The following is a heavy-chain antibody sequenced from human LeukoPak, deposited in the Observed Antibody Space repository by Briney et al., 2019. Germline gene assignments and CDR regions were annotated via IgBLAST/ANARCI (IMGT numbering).Heavy chain of an antibody. D-gene: IGHD4-17*01. Sequence: SETLSLTCTVSGGSISSYYWSWIRQPPGKGLEWIGYIYYSGSTNYNPSLKSRVTISVDTSKNQFSLKLSSVTAADTAVYYCARAWIDDYGDKSFDYWGQGTLVTVSS. CDR1: GGSISSYY. CDR3: ARAWIDDYGDKSFDY. CDR2: IYYSGST. J-gene: IGHJ4*02. V-gene: IGHV4-59*01.